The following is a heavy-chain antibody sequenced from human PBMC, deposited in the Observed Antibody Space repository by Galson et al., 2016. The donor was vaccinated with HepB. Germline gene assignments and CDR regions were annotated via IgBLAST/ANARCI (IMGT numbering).Heavy chain of an antibody. J-gene: IGHJ2*01. Sequence: SLRLSCAASGFTFSSYAMSWVRQAPGKVLELVSSISGSGRSTYYADSVKGRFTISRDNSKNTLYLQMNSLRAEDTAVYYCARVGYNYGSGSYYNGDDWYFDLWGRGTLVIVSS. CDR3: ARVGYNYGSGSYYNGDDWYFDL. CDR1: GFTFSSYA. CDR2: ISGSGRST. V-gene: IGHV3-23*01. D-gene: IGHD3-10*01.